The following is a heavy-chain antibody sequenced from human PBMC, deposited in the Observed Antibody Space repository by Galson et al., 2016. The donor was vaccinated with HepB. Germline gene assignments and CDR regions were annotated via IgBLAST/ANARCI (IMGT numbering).Heavy chain of an antibody. V-gene: IGHV5-51*01. CDR2: IYPGDSET. D-gene: IGHD3-10*01. CDR3: ARQAFYYGPGSYFLDY. CDR1: GYNFTLYY. Sequence: QSGAEVKKPGESLQISCKASGYNFTLYYIAWVRQMPGRGLEWMGIIYPGDSETRYSPSFQDHVTISADKSFTTAHLEWSSLKTSDTAIYYCARQAFYYGPGSYFLDYWGQGTLVTVSS. J-gene: IGHJ4*02.